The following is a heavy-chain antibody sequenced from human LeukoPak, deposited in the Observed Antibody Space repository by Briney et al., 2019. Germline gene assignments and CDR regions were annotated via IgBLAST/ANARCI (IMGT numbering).Heavy chain of an antibody. CDR1: GSTFTNSW. CDR2: IYSGDSGT. Sequence: KPSENLKISCKGSGSTFTNSWTGWVRQMPGKGLEWMGIIYSGDSGTRYSPSFQGLVTISAAKSISTAYLQWSSLKASDTAMYYCARQPGGIPYWGQGTLVTVPT. J-gene: IGHJ4*02. CDR3: ARQPGGIPY. D-gene: IGHD3-10*01. V-gene: IGHV5-51*01.